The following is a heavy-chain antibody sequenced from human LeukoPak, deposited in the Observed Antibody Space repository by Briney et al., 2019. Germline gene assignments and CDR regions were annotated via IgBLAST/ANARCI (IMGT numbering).Heavy chain of an antibody. Sequence: GASVKVSCKASGYTFTGYYMHWVRQAPGQGLEWMGWINPNSGGTNYAQKFQGRVTMTRDTSISTAYMELSRLRSDDTAVYYCARVFNWNYYYFDYWGQGTLVTVSS. CDR2: INPNSGGT. D-gene: IGHD1-7*01. J-gene: IGHJ4*02. V-gene: IGHV1-2*02. CDR3: ARVFNWNYYYFDY. CDR1: GYTFTGYY.